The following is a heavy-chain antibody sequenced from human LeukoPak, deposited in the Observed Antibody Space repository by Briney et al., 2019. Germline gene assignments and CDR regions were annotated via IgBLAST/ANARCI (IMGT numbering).Heavy chain of an antibody. J-gene: IGHJ4*02. D-gene: IGHD3-22*01. V-gene: IGHV3-48*01. Sequence: GGSLRLSCAASGFTFSSYSMNWVRQAPGKGLEWVSYINSSSNTIYYADSVKGRFTISRDNSKNTLYVQMNSLRPDDTAVYYCAKDSSDYYFDYWGQGTLVTVSS. CDR1: GFTFSSYS. CDR2: INSSSNTI. CDR3: AKDSSDYYFDY.